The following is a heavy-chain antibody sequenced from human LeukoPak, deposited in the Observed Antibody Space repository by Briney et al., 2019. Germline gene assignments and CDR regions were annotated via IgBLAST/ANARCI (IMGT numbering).Heavy chain of an antibody. CDR3: AKVSVVVVAATFDY. V-gene: IGHV3-23*01. CDR1: GFTFSSYA. CDR2: ISGSGGST. D-gene: IGHD2-15*01. Sequence: PGGSLRLYCAASGFTFSSYAMSWVRQAPGKGLEWVSGISGSGGSTYYADSVKGRFTISRDNSKNTLYLQMNSLRAEDTAAYYCAKVSVVVVAATFDYWGQGTLVTVSS. J-gene: IGHJ4*02.